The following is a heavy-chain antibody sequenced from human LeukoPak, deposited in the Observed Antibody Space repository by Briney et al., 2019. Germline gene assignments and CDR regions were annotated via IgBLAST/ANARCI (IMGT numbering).Heavy chain of an antibody. V-gene: IGHV3-74*01. CDR1: GFTFSSYW. Sequence: GGSLRLSCAASGFTFSSYWMHWVRQVPGKGLVWVARINPGGTSITYADSVKGRFTISRDNAKNTLYLQMDSLRAEDTGVYYCARSNQADDYWGQGTLVTVSS. D-gene: IGHD1-14*01. CDR2: INPGGTSI. J-gene: IGHJ4*02. CDR3: ARSNQADDY.